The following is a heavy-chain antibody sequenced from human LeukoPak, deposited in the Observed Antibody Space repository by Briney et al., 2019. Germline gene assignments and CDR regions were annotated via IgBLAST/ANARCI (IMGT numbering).Heavy chain of an antibody. V-gene: IGHV1-18*01. CDR2: ISGYNGNT. Sequence: VASVKVSCKASGYTFTSYGISWVRQAPGQGLEWMGWISGYNGNTNYAQKFQGRVTMTTDTFTNTAYMELRSLRSDDTAVYYCTREATGYSWFDPWGQGTLVTVSS. J-gene: IGHJ5*02. CDR1: GYTFTSYG. D-gene: IGHD3-9*01. CDR3: TREATGYSWFDP.